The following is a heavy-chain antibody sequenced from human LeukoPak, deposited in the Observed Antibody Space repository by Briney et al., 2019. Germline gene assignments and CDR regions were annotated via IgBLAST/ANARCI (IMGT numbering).Heavy chain of an antibody. CDR2: IKEDGSEK. J-gene: IGHJ6*03. D-gene: IGHD5-18*01. CDR3: ATFGYIYGNYYYYYMDV. CDR1: GFTFSSYW. Sequence: GGSLRLSCAASGFTFSSYWMSWVRQAPGKGLEWVANIKEDGSEKYYVDSVKGRFTISRDNAKNSLYLQMNSLRAEDTAVYYCATFGYIYGNYYYYYMDVWGKGTTVTVSS. V-gene: IGHV3-7*01.